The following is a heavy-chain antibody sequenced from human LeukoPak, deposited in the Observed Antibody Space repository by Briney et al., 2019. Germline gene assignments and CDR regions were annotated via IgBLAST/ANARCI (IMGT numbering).Heavy chain of an antibody. Sequence: SETLYLTCTVSGGSISSYYWSWIRQPPGKGLEWIGYIYYSGSTNYNPSLKSRVTISVDTSKNQFSLKLSSVTAADTAVYYCARMGIAVAGNWFDPWGQGTLVTVSS. D-gene: IGHD6-19*01. CDR1: GGSISSYY. CDR2: IYYSGST. V-gene: IGHV4-59*01. J-gene: IGHJ5*02. CDR3: ARMGIAVAGNWFDP.